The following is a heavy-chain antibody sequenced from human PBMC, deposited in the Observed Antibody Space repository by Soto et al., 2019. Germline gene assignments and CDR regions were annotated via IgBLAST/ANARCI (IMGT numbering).Heavy chain of an antibody. J-gene: IGHJ3*02. CDR3: ARRSSLDFDI. D-gene: IGHD6-19*01. CDR2: IKEDGSEQ. CDR1: GFTFSSYW. V-gene: IGHV3-7*03. Sequence: GGSLRLSCAASGFTFSSYWMSWVRQAPGKGLEWVANIKEDGSEQYYVDSVKGRFTISRDNAKKSMYLQMNSLRAEDTAVYYCARRSSLDFDIWGQGTMVTVSS.